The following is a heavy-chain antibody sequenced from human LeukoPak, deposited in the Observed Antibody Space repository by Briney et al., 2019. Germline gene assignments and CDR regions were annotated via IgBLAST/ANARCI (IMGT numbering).Heavy chain of an antibody. J-gene: IGHJ4*02. D-gene: IGHD2-15*01. V-gene: IGHV3-64*01. Sequence: GGSLRLSCAASGFTFSTYAMHWVRQTPGKGLEYVSAISTNGGGTYYANSVKGRFTIFRDNSKNTLYLQMGSLRAEDMAVYYCARYCSGVSCYSGYDYWGQGTLVTVSS. CDR1: GFTFSTYA. CDR3: ARYCSGVSCYSGYDY. CDR2: ISTNGGGT.